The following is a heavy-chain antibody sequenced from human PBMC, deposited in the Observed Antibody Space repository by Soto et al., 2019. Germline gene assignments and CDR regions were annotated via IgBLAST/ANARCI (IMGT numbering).Heavy chain of an antibody. CDR3: ARASATIAAAAIFDY. Sequence: SETLSLTCTVSGGSISSGGYYWSWIRQHPGKGLEWIGYIYYSGSTYYNPSLKSRVTISVDTSRNQFSLKLTSVTAADTAVYYCARASATIAAAAIFDYWGQGTLVTVSS. V-gene: IGHV4-31*03. CDR1: GGSISSGGYY. CDR2: IYYSGST. D-gene: IGHD6-13*01. J-gene: IGHJ4*02.